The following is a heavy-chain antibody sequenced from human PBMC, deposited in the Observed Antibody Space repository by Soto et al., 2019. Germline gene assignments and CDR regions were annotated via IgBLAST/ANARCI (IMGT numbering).Heavy chain of an antibody. CDR3: ASVSGIAVAEV. V-gene: IGHV1-3*01. CDR1: GYTFTSYA. J-gene: IGHJ1*01. CDR2: INAGNGNT. D-gene: IGHD6-19*01. Sequence: QVQLVQSGAEVKKPGASVKVSCKASGYTFTSYAMHWVRQAPGQRLEWKGWINAGNGNTKYSQKFQGRVTITRDTSVRAAYMSLSSLRSEDTAVYYCASVSGIAVAEVWGQGSLVTVSS.